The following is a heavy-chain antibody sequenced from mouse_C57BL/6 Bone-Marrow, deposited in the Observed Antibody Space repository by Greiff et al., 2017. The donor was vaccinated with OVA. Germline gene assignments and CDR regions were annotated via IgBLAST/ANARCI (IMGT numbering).Heavy chain of an antibody. V-gene: IGHV1-82*01. Sequence: VQLVESGPELVKPGASVKISCKASGYAFSSSWMNWVKQRPGKGLEWIGRIYPGDGDTNYNGKFKGKATLTADKSSSTAYMQLSSLTSEDSAVYFCARERIYYYGSSYDYAMDYWGQGTSVTVSS. CDR3: ARERIYYYGSSYDYAMDY. D-gene: IGHD1-1*01. CDR2: IYPGDGDT. J-gene: IGHJ4*01. CDR1: GYAFSSSW.